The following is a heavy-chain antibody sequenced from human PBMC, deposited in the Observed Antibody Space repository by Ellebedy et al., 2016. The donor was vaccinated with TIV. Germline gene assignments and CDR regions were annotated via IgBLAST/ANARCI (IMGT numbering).Heavy chain of an antibody. CDR2: IYPGDSES. CDR1: GYTFTTYW. V-gene: IGHV5-51*01. J-gene: IGHJ4*02. Sequence: PGGSLRLSCKASGYTFTTYWIGWVRQMPGKGLEWMGIIYPGDSESRYSPSFQGQVTFSADKSITTAYLQWSSLKASDTAMYYCARHQTGGSYFEIDYWGQGTLVTVSS. CDR3: ARHQTGGSYFEIDY. D-gene: IGHD1-26*01.